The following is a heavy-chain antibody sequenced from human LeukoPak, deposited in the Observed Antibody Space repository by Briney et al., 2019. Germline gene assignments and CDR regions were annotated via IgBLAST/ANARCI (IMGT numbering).Heavy chain of an antibody. CDR1: GGTFSSYT. V-gene: IGHV1-69*13. CDR2: IIPIFGTP. J-gene: IGHJ4*02. CDR3: ARAYMTATRHFDS. D-gene: IGHD2-21*02. Sequence: ASVKVSCKTSGGTFSSYTISWVRQAPGQGLEWMGEIIPIFGTPHYAQKFQDRVTITADASTSTAYMELSSLRSEDTAVYYCARAYMTATRHFDSWGQGTLVTVSS.